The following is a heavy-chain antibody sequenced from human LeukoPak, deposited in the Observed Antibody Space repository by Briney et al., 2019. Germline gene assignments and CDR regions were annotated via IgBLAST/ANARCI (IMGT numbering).Heavy chain of an antibody. V-gene: IGHV3-7*01. CDR2: IKQDGSEK. Sequence: PGGSLRLSCAASGFTLSSYWMSWVRQAPGKGLEWVANIKQDGSEKYYVDSVKGRFTISRDNAKNSLYLQMNSLRAEDTAVYYCARDFYRYYGMDVWGQGTTVTVSS. D-gene: IGHD3-3*01. CDR1: GFTLSSYW. CDR3: ARDFYRYYGMDV. J-gene: IGHJ6*02.